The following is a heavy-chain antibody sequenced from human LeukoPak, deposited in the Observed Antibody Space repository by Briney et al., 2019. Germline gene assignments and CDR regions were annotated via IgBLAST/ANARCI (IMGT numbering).Heavy chain of an antibody. Sequence: GGSLRLSCAASGFTFRSYAMAWVRKSPEKGLEWVSAITNSGGDTYYIDSVKGRFIISRDNSKNTLYLQMDSLRADDGAIYYCVKGSSTSRPYFLDYWGQGTLVTVSS. CDR1: GFTFRSYA. D-gene: IGHD6-6*01. V-gene: IGHV3-23*01. J-gene: IGHJ4*02. CDR2: ITNSGGDT. CDR3: VKGSSTSRPYFLDY.